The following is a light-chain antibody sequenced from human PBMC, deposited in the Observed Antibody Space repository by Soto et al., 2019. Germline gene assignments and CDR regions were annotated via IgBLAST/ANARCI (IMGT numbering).Light chain of an antibody. CDR2: DAS. V-gene: IGKV3-11*01. J-gene: IGKJ4*01. Sequence: IVLTQSPATLYLSPGERASLSCRASQTVGKDLAWYQLRPGQAPRLLIFDASTRATGVPPRFSGSRSGSDFTLTIISLDPEDFALYYCQQRSAWPFTFGGGTSVLIK. CDR1: QTVGKD. CDR3: QQRSAWPFT.